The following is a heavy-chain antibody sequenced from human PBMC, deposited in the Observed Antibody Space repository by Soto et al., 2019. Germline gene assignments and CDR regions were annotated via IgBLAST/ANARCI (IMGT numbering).Heavy chain of an antibody. V-gene: IGHV1-18*01. CDR1: GYTFTSYG. CDR2: ISAYNGNT. D-gene: IGHD6-13*01. Sequence: ASVKVSCKASGYTFTSYGISWVRQAPGQGLEWMGWISAYNGNTNYAQKLQGRVTMTTDTSTSTAYMELRSLRSDDTAVYYCARGFHRIAAAGTFDYWGQGTLVTVSS. J-gene: IGHJ4*02. CDR3: ARGFHRIAAAGTFDY.